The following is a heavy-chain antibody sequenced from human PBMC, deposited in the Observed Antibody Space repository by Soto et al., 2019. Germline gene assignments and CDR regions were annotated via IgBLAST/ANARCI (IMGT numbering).Heavy chain of an antibody. J-gene: IGHJ6*02. V-gene: IGHV5-51*01. Sequence: LGESLKISCKGSGYSFTSYWIGWVRQMPGKGLEWMGIIYPGDSDTRYSPSFQGQVTISADKSISTAYLQWSSLKASDTAMYYCARLIGSSSSRGVGYYYCGMDVWGQGTTVTVSS. CDR1: GYSFTSYW. D-gene: IGHD6-6*01. CDR2: IYPGDSDT. CDR3: ARLIGSSSSRGVGYYYCGMDV.